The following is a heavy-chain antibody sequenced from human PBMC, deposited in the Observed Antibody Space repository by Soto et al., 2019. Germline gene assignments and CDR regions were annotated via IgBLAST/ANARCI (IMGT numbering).Heavy chain of an antibody. CDR3: ARDPVFRFLEWPPARFNWFDP. CDR2: IYHSGST. J-gene: IGHJ5*02. V-gene: IGHV4-38-2*02. D-gene: IGHD3-3*01. Sequence: SETLSLTCAVSGYSISSGYYWGWIRQRPGKGLEWIGSIYHSGSTYYNPSLKSRVTISVDTSKNQFSLKLSSVTAADTAVYYCARDPVFRFLEWPPARFNWFDPWGQGTLVTVSS. CDR1: GYSISSGYY.